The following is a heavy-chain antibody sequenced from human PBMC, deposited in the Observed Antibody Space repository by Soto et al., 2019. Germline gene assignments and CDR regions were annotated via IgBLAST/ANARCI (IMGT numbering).Heavy chain of an antibody. CDR1: GFTFSIYT. D-gene: IGHD2-2*01. J-gene: IGHJ4*02. V-gene: IGHV3-30-3*01. CDR3: ARAICSSTSCPFDY. Sequence: PGGSLRLSCAASGFTFSIYTMHWDRHSPGKGLEWVAVISYDGSNKYYADSVKSRFTISRDKSNNTLYLQMNSLKAEDTAVYYCARAICSSTSCPFDYWRQGTRVTVSS. CDR2: ISYDGSNK.